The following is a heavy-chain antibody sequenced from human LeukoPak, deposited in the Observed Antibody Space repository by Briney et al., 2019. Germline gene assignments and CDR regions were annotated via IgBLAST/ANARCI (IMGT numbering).Heavy chain of an antibody. Sequence: SETLSLTCAVYGGSFSGYYWSWIRQPPGKGLEWIGEINHSGSTNYNPSLKSRVTISVDTSKNQFPLKLSSVTAADTAVYYCARAIVEYDYVWGSYRYGGFDYWGQGTLVTVSS. CDR2: INHSGST. V-gene: IGHV4-34*01. J-gene: IGHJ4*02. D-gene: IGHD3-16*02. CDR3: ARAIVEYDYVWGSYRYGGFDY. CDR1: GGSFSGYY.